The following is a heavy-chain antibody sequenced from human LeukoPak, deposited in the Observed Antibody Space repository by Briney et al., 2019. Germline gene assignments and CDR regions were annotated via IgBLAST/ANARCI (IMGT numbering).Heavy chain of an antibody. CDR3: ARDITYYDFWSGYTY. D-gene: IGHD3-3*01. CDR1: RFTFSSYW. J-gene: IGHJ4*02. CDR2: IKQDGSEK. Sequence: GGSLRLSCAASRFTFSSYWMSWVRQAPGKGLEWVANIKQDGSEKHYVDSVKGRFTISRDNAKNLVYLQMNSLRAEDTAMYYCARDITYYDFWSGYTYWGQGTLVTVSS. V-gene: IGHV3-7*01.